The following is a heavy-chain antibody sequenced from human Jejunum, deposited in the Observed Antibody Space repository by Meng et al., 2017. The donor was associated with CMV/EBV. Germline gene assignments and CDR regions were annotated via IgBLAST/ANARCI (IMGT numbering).Heavy chain of an antibody. Sequence: ISRSNWWTWVRQPPGKGLEWIGEMSHSGNINYNPSLKTRVTISVDTSKNQFSLKLTSVTAADTAVYFCARDRKYHYDNTDSWAFDIWGQGTMVTVSS. V-gene: IGHV4-4*01. CDR1: ISRSNW. CDR2: MSHSGNI. CDR3: ARDRKYHYDNTDSWAFDI. J-gene: IGHJ3*02. D-gene: IGHD2-2*01.